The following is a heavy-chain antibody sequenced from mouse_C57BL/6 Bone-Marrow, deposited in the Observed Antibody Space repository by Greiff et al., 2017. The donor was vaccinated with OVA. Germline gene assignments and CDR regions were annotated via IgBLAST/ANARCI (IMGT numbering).Heavy chain of an antibody. CDR3: ARTTIVTFPYYAMDY. CDR2: IWSGGST. V-gene: IGHV2-2*01. CDR1: GFSLTSYG. D-gene: IGHD2-5*01. J-gene: IGHJ4*01. Sequence: VQLQQSGPGLVQPSKSLSITCTVSGFSLTSYGVHWVRQSPGKGLEWLGVIWSGGSTDYNAAFISRLSISKDNSKSQVFFKMNSLQADETAIYYCARTTIVTFPYYAMDYWGQGTSVTVSS.